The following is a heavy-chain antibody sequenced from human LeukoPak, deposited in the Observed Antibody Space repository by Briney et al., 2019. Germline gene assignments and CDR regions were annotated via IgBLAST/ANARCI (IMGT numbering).Heavy chain of an antibody. Sequence: SETLSLTCTVSGGSINSYYWSWIRQPPGKGLEWIGYIYYTGSATYNPSLKGRVTMSVDASTNQVSLKLNSVTAADTAVYFCARDHHGSSFWGQGTLVTVSS. V-gene: IGHV4-59*01. CDR2: IYYTGSA. D-gene: IGHD6-13*01. J-gene: IGHJ4*02. CDR1: GGSINSYY. CDR3: ARDHHGSSF.